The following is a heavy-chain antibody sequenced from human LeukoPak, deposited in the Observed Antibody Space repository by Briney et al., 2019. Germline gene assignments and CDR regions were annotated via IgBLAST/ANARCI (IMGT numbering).Heavy chain of an antibody. J-gene: IGHJ4*02. CDR3: AEDFSYCSGGSCYYFDY. Sequence: GGSLRLSCAASGFTFSSYAMHWVRQAPGKGLEWVAVISYDGSNKYYADSVKGRFTISRDNSKNTLYLQMNSLRAEDTAVYYCAEDFSYCSGGSCYYFDYWGQGTLVTVSS. D-gene: IGHD2-15*01. CDR2: ISYDGSNK. V-gene: IGHV3-30*04. CDR1: GFTFSSYA.